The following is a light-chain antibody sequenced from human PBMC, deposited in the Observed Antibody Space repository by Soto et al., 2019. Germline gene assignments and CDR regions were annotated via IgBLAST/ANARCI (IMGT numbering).Light chain of an antibody. CDR2: KAS. J-gene: IGKJ4*01. CDR3: QQYNSYPLT. Sequence: DIPMTQSPSTLSVSVGDRVTITCRASQSISYWLAWYPQKPGKAPNLVIYKASNLESGVPSRFRGGGCGTDFTLNISSLQPDDLATYYCQQYNSYPLTFGGGTNVEIK. V-gene: IGKV1-5*03. CDR1: QSISYW.